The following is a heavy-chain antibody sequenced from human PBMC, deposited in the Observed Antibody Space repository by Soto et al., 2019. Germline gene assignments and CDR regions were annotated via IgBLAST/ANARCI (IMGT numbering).Heavy chain of an antibody. CDR1: GDSVSSNSAA. CDR3: ARDRKVGGTVYYYGMDV. J-gene: IGHJ6*02. CDR2: TYYRSKWYN. Sequence: SQTLSLTCAISGDSVSSNSAAWNWIRQSPSRGLEWLGRTYYRSKWYNDYAVSVKSRITINPDTSKNQFSLQLNSVTPEDTAVYYCARDRKVGGTVYYYGMDVWGQGTKVTVSS. D-gene: IGHD6-19*01. V-gene: IGHV6-1*01.